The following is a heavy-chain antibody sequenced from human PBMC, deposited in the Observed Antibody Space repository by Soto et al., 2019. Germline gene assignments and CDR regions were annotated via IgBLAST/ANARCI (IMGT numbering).Heavy chain of an antibody. CDR3: ARGTTMETGSY. V-gene: IGHV1-18*01. CDR1: GYTFTSYG. D-gene: IGHD4-17*01. CDR2: ISAYNGQT. J-gene: IGHJ4*02. Sequence: QVQLVQSGAEVKKPGASVKVSCKASGYTFTSYGISWVRQAPGQGLEWMGWISAYNGQTTYAHKVQGRVTMTTDTATSTADMELTSLRSDDTAVYYWARGTTMETGSYWGPGALVTVSS.